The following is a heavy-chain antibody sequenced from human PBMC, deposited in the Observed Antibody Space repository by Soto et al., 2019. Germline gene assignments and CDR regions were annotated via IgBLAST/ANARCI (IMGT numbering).Heavy chain of an antibody. D-gene: IGHD5-12*01. CDR2: ISASSTYI. V-gene: IGHV3-21*02. CDR3: ARGWLRDPWMY. Sequence: EVQLVESGGGLVKPGGSLRLSCAASGFIFSSHTMNWVRQVPGKGLEWVSSISASSTYIYYADSLKGRFTISRDNAYNSVYLHVSSLRAEDTAVYYCARGWLRDPWMYWGQGTLVTVSS. J-gene: IGHJ4*02. CDR1: GFIFSSHT.